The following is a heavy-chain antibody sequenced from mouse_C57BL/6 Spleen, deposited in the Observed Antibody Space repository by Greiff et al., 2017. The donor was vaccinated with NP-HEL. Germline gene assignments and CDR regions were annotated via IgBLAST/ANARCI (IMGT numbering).Heavy chain of an antibody. J-gene: IGHJ4*01. Sequence: QVQLKQSGPELVKPGASVKISCKASGYAFSSSWMNWVKQRPGKGLEWIGRIYPGDGDTNYNGKFKGKATLTADKSSSTAYMQLSSLTSEDSAVYFCAGGNDGYYLYYAMDYWGQGTSVTVSS. V-gene: IGHV1-82*01. CDR1: GYAFSSSW. CDR2: IYPGDGDT. CDR3: AGGNDGYYLYYAMDY. D-gene: IGHD2-3*01.